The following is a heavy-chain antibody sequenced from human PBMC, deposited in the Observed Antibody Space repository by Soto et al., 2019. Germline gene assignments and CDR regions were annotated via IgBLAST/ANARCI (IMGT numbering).Heavy chain of an antibody. J-gene: IGHJ4*02. CDR2: ISAYNGNT. V-gene: IGHV1-18*01. CDR3: AREPNYFDG. CDR1: GYTFTSYG. Sequence: QVQLVQSGAEVKKPGASVKVSCKASGYTFTSYGISWVRQAPGQGLEWMGWISAYNGNTKYAQKLQGRVTMTTDTPTRTAYRGRRGLRSDDTAVYSCAREPNYFDGWGRGTPTTVSS.